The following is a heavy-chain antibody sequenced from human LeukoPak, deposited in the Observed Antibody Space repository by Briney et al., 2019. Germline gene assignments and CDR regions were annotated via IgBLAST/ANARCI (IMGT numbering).Heavy chain of an antibody. D-gene: IGHD6-19*01. CDR2: ISGSGDST. V-gene: IGHV3-23*01. CDR3: AKGTGSGWYDAFDF. J-gene: IGHJ3*01. CDR1: GFTFSSYA. Sequence: GGSLRLSCAASGFTFSSYAMSWVRQAPGKGLEWVSSISGSGDSTYYADSVKGRFTISRDKSKNTLYLQMNSLRADDTAVYYCAKGTGSGWYDAFDFWGQGTMVTISS.